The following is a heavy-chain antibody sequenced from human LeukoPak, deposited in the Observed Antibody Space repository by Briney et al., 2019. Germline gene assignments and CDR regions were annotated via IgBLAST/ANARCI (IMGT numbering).Heavy chain of an antibody. V-gene: IGHV3-9*01. CDR2: ISRNGGSI. CDR1: GFTFDDYA. Sequence: GRSLRLSCASSGFTFDDYAMHWVRQGPGKGLEWVSGISRNGGSIGYADSVKGRFTISRDNAKNSLYLQMTSLRAEDTAVYYCASRGHVGSGTYSPYDYWGQGTLVTVSS. CDR3: ASRGHVGSGTYSPYDY. J-gene: IGHJ4*02. D-gene: IGHD3-10*01.